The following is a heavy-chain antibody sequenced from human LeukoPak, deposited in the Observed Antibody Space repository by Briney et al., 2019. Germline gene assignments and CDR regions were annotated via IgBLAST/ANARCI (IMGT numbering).Heavy chain of an antibody. CDR2: MNPNRGNT. D-gene: IGHD6-19*01. V-gene: IGHV1-8*02. CDR3: ARSSVGSGWYGMGY. CDR1: VYTLTSYD. Sequence: ASVKVSCKACVYTLTSYDINWVRQATGQGLEWMGWMNPNRGNTGYAQKFQGRVTMTRNTSISTAYMELSSLRSEDTAVYYCARSSVGSGWYGMGYWGQGTLVSVSS. J-gene: IGHJ4*02.